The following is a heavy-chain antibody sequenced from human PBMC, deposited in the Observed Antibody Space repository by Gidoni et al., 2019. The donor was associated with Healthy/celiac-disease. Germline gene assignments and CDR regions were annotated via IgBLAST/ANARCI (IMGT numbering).Heavy chain of an antibody. V-gene: IGHV6-1*01. CDR2: TYYRSKWYN. Sequence: QAQLQQSGPGLVKPSQTLSLPCSISGDRVPSNSAAWNWIRQSPSRGLEWLGRTYYRSKWYNDYAVSVKSRITFNPDTSKNQFSLHLNSVTPEDTAVYYCARRTTGRNGIDALDVWGQGTMVTVSS. CDR1: GDRVPSNSAA. CDR3: ARRTTGRNGIDALDV. J-gene: IGHJ3*01. D-gene: IGHD1-26*01.